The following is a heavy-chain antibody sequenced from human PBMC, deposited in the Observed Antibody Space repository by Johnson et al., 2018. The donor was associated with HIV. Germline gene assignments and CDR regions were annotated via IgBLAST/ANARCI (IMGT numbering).Heavy chain of an antibody. CDR1: GFTFSTYG. J-gene: IGHJ3*01. D-gene: IGHD3-3*01. V-gene: IGHV3-33*06. Sequence: QVQLVESGGGVVQPGRSLRLSCAASGFTFSTYGMHWVRQAPGKGLEWLAVIWYDGSNKYYADSVKGRFTISRDNSKNTLYLQMNSLRAEDTAVYYCAKPYYDFWSGSSPPAGWGQGTMVTVSS. CDR2: IWYDGSNK. CDR3: AKPYYDFWSGSSPPAG.